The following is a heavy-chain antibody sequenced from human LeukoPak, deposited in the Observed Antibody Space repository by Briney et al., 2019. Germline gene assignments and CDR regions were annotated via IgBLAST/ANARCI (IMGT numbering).Heavy chain of an antibody. J-gene: IGHJ4*02. CDR1: GFTVSTTY. Sequence: GGSLRLSCAASGFTVSTTYLSWVRQAPGKGLEWVSVVYSGGNTYYADSVRGRFTISRDNSKNTLYLHMNSLRAEDTAVYYCAKERAGYTNPYYFDYWGQGTLVTVSS. V-gene: IGHV3-53*01. CDR3: AKERAGYTNPYYFDY. CDR2: VYSGGNT. D-gene: IGHD3-16*02.